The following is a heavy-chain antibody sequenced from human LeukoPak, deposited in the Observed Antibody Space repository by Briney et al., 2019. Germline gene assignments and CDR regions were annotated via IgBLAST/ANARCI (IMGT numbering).Heavy chain of an antibody. CDR1: GVSFDDYY. V-gene: IGHV4-34*01. CDR3: TRMTAGHDY. D-gene: IGHD2-21*02. Sequence: PSETLSLTCAVSGVSFDDYYWSWVRQTPGKGLEWIGEINHSGYTNDSSSLKSRVTLSIDTSRKQFSLNLRSVTVADTGIYYCTRMTAGHDYWGQGTLATVSS. CDR2: INHSGYT. J-gene: IGHJ4*02.